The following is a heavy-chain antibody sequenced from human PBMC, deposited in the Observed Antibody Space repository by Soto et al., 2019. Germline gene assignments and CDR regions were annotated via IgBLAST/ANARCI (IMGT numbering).Heavy chain of an antibody. CDR2: MNPNSGNT. J-gene: IGHJ6*02. CDR1: GYTFTSYD. Sequence: QVQLVQSGAEVKKPGASVKVSCKASGYTFTSYDINWVRQATGQGLEWMGWMNPNSGNTSYAQEFQGRVTMTRNTSISTAYMELSSLRSEDTAVYYCARDSNHIVLEPVAFYYYGMDVWGQGTTVTVSS. V-gene: IGHV1-8*01. CDR3: ARDSNHIVLEPVAFYYYGMDV. D-gene: IGHD2-2*01.